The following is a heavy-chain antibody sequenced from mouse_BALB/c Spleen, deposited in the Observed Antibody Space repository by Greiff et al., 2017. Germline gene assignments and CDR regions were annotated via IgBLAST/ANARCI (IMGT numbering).Heavy chain of an antibody. CDR3: ARDRGIYYAMDY. J-gene: IGHJ4*01. Sequence: EVQVVESGGGLVKPGGSLKLSCAASGFTFSDYYMYWVRQTPEKRLEWVATISDGGSYTYYPDSVKGRFTISRDNAKNNLYLQMSSLKSEDTAMYYCARDRGIYYAMDYWGQGTSVTVSS. CDR1: GFTFSDYY. D-gene: IGHD3-3*01. V-gene: IGHV5-4*02. CDR2: ISDGGSYT.